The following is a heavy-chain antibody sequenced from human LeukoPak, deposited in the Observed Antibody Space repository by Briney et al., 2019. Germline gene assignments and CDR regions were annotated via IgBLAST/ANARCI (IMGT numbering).Heavy chain of an antibody. J-gene: IGHJ4*02. CDR1: GFTFSSYW. CDR3: ARLSTAVADSDY. V-gene: IGHV3-7*01. Sequence: GGSLRLSCAASGFTFSSYWMSWVRQAPGKGLEWVANIKQGGNEKYYVDSVKGRFTISRDNAKNSLYLQMNSLRAEDTAVYYCARLSTAVADSDYWGQGTLVTVSS. D-gene: IGHD6-13*01. CDR2: IKQGGNEK.